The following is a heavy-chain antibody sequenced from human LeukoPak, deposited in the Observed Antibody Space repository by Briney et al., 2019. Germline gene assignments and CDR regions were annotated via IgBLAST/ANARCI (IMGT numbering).Heavy chain of an antibody. CDR2: IKSKTDGGTT. D-gene: IGHD1-26*01. CDR1: GFTFSNAS. Sequence: EGSLRLSCAASGFTFSNASMSWVRQAPGNGLECVGRIKSKTDGGTTGYAEPVKGRITISRDDTQKTLYLQMNSLKPEDTAVYYCTTQRLSIGNYYDTHIGYWGQGTLVTVSS. CDR3: TTQRLSIGNYYDTHIGY. V-gene: IGHV3-15*01. J-gene: IGHJ4*02.